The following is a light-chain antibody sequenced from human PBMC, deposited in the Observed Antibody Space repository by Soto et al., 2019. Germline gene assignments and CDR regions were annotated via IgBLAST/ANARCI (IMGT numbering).Light chain of an antibody. CDR3: QQYNNWPGT. J-gene: IGKJ1*01. CDR2: GAS. Sequence: EVFMSRCSPTLSVSPGERATLSCRASQSVSSNLAWYQQKPGQAPRLLIYGASTRATGIPARFSGSGSGTEFTLTISSLQSEDFAVYYCQQYNNWPGTSGQGTKVDIK. CDR1: QSVSSN. V-gene: IGKV3-15*01.